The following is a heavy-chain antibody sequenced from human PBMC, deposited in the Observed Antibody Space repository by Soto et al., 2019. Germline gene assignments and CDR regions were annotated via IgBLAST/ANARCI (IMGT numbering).Heavy chain of an antibody. CDR2: IIPIFGTA. V-gene: IGHV1-69*06. Sequence: SVKVSCKASGGTFSSYAISWVRQAPGQGLEWMGGIIPIFGTANYAQKFQGRVTITADKSTSTAYMEPSSLRSEDTAVYYCAREKMNYDSSGSYDWFDPWGQGTLVTVSS. CDR1: GGTFSSYA. CDR3: AREKMNYDSSGSYDWFDP. D-gene: IGHD3-22*01. J-gene: IGHJ5*02.